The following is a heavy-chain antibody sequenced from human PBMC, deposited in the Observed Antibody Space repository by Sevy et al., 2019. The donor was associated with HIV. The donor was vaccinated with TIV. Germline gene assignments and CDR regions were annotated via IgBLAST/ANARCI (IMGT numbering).Heavy chain of an antibody. CDR2: IRPDGSDK. D-gene: IGHD1-26*01. CDR1: GFTFSPYW. CDR3: ARGVGLDC. J-gene: IGHJ4*02. V-gene: IGHV3-7*01. Sequence: GGSLRLSCAASGFTFSPYWMTWVRQAPGKGLEWVANIRPDGSDKYYVDSVKGRFIISRENAKNSLYLQMNSLRADDTAMYYCARGVGLDCWGQGALVTVSS.